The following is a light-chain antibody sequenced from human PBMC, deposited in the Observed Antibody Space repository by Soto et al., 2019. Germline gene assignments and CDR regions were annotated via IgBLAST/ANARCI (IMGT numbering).Light chain of an antibody. V-gene: IGKV1-5*01. Sequence: DIQMTPSPSTLSASVGETVTITCRASQSSSTWLAWYQQKPGKAPKLRXYDASRLESGVPTRDRGSGSGPDITLTLSILEPEDSAVYFYQRRSNCPSRTFGGGTKVDIK. CDR1: QSSSTW. J-gene: IGKJ4*01. CDR2: DAS. CDR3: QRRSNCPSRT.